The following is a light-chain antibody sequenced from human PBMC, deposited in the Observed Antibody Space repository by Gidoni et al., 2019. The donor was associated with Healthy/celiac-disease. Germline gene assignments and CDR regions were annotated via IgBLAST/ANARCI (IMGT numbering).Light chain of an antibody. V-gene: IGKV1-33*01. CDR2: DAS. CDR3: LQYDNIPS. J-gene: IGKJ2*01. CDR1: QDISDC. Sequence: DIQMTQSPSSLSASVGDRVTITCQASQDISDCLNWYQQKPGKAPKLLIFDASNLEIGVPSRFSGSGSGTDFIFTISSLQPEDIATYYCLQYDNIPSFGQGTKVEIK.